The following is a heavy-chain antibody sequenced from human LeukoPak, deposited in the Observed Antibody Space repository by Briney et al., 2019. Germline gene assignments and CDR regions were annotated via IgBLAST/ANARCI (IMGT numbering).Heavy chain of an antibody. CDR2: TYYRSKWYS. CDR3: ARDLDSSNEWGPFDP. V-gene: IGHV6-1*01. J-gene: IGHJ5*02. CDR1: GASVSGSAS. Sequence: SQTLSLTCAISGASVSGSASWNWIRQSPSRGLEWLGRTYYRSKWYSEYATSVTGRISINADTSKNQFSLQLNSVIPEDTAVYYCARDLDSSNEWGPFDPWGQGTLVTVSS. D-gene: IGHD1-1*01.